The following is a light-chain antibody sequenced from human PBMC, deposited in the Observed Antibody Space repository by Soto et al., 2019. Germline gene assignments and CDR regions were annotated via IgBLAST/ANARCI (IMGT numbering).Light chain of an antibody. Sequence: DIVMTQTPLSSPVTRGQPASISCKSSQSLVHSDGNTYLSWLHQRPGQPPRLLIYKVSHRLSGVPDRFSGGGAGTHFTLKISRVEAEDVGVYYCMQATQFPHYTFGQGTKLEIK. V-gene: IGKV2-24*01. CDR2: KVS. J-gene: IGKJ2*01. CDR3: MQATQFPHYT. CDR1: QSLVHSDGNTY.